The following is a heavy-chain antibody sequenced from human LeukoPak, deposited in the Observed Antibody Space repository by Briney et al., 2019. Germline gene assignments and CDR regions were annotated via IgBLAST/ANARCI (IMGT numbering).Heavy chain of an antibody. J-gene: IGHJ4*02. D-gene: IGHD5-24*01. CDR2: IKQGGGET. Sequence: GGSLRLSCAASGFTFSNYAMSWVRQAPGKGLEWVANIKQGGGETYNVDSVKGRFSISRDNAKNSLYLQMNSLRAEDTAVYYCARGADGAFDYWGQGIVVTVSP. CDR1: GFTFSNYA. CDR3: ARGADGAFDY. V-gene: IGHV3-7*01.